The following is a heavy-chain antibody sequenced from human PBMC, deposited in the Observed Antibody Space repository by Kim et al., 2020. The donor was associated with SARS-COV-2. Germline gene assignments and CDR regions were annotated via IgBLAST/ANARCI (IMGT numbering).Heavy chain of an antibody. CDR3: AKDLAYCARDCSESNY. CDR1: GFTFSSYG. Sequence: GGSLRLSCAASGFTFSSYGMGWVRQAPAKGLEWVAVISYGGSNTDYADSVKGRFTISRDNSKNTLYLQMDSLRTDDTAFYYCAKDLAYCARDCSESNYWGQGIRVTVSS. V-gene: IGHV3-30*18. CDR2: ISYGGSNT. D-gene: IGHD2-21*02. J-gene: IGHJ4*02.